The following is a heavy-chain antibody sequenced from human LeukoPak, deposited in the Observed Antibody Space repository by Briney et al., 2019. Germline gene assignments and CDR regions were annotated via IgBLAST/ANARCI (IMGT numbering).Heavy chain of an antibody. Sequence: PGGSLRLSCAASGFTFASYGMHWVRHALGKGLEWVALIRYDGTNKYYTDSVKGRFTISKDNSKNTLYLQMNSLRAEDTAVYYCTRNQGYCTGGGCYIDYWGQGTLVTVSS. V-gene: IGHV3-30*02. J-gene: IGHJ4*02. CDR1: GFTFASYG. CDR2: IRYDGTNK. D-gene: IGHD2-8*02. CDR3: TRNQGYCTGGGCYIDY.